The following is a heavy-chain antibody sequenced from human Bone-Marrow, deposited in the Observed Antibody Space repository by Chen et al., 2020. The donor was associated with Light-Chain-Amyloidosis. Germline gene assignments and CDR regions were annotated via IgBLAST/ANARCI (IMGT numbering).Heavy chain of an antibody. CDR3: ASSDSGSYYWNWFDP. CDR1: GFTFSSYG. D-gene: IGHD1-26*01. CDR2: ISYDGSNK. J-gene: IGHJ5*02. Sequence: QVQLVESGGGVVQPGRSLRISCAASGFTFSSYGMPWVRQAPGKGLEWVAVISYDGSNKYYADSVKGRFTISRDNSKNTLYLQMNSLRAEDTAVYYCASSDSGSYYWNWFDPWGQGTLVTVSS. V-gene: IGHV3-30*03.